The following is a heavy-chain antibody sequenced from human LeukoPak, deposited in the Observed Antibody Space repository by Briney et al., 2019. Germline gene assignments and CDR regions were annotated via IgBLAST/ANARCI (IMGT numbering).Heavy chain of an antibody. V-gene: IGHV1-2*04. CDR1: GYTFTGYY. CDR3: ARDFRYSSSPYKDY. D-gene: IGHD6-13*01. Sequence: SVKVSCKASGYTFTGYYMHWVRQAPGQGLEWMGWINPNSGGTNYAQKFQGWVTMTRDTSISTAYMELSRLRSDDTAVYYCARDFRYSSSPYKDYWGQGTLVTVSS. CDR2: INPNSGGT. J-gene: IGHJ4*02.